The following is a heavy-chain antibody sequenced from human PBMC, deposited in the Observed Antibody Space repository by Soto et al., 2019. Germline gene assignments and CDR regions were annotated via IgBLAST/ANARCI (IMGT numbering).Heavy chain of an antibody. CDR2: IIPIFPTP. CDR3: ARSHCISPGCYEYQYYGMDV. V-gene: IGHV1-69*13. Sequence: SVKVSCKASGGTFGNSAISWVRQAPGQGLEWMGGIIPIFPTPDYAQKFQGRVTITADESTGTAYMELTSLRSEDTAVYYCARSHCISPGCYEYQYYGMDVWGQGTTVTVSS. CDR1: GGTFGNSA. J-gene: IGHJ6*02. D-gene: IGHD2-2*01.